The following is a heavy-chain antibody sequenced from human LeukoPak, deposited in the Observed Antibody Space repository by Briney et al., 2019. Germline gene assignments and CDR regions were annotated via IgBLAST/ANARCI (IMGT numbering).Heavy chain of an antibody. Sequence: GRSLRLSCAASGFTFSSYGMHWVRQAPGKGLEWVAVISYDGSNKYYADSVKGRFTISRDNSKNTLYLQMNSLRAEDMGVYYCARDLDYWGQGTLVTVSS. CDR3: ARDLDY. V-gene: IGHV3-30*03. CDR2: ISYDGSNK. CDR1: GFTFSSYG. J-gene: IGHJ4*02.